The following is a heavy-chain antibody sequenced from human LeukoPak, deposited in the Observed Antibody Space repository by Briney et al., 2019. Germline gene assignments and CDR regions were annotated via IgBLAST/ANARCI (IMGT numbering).Heavy chain of an antibody. CDR2: VYYTGTT. CDR1: GGSISSRNYY. CDR3: ARAVLATKSEHWFDS. Sequence: SETLSLTCTVSGGSISSRNYYWGWIRQPPGKGLEWIGGVYYTGTTYSNPSLESRVTISVDTSKNQFSLRLSSVTAADTAMYYCARAVLATKSEHWFDSWGQGTLVTVSS. V-gene: IGHV4-39*07. D-gene: IGHD2-8*01. J-gene: IGHJ5*01.